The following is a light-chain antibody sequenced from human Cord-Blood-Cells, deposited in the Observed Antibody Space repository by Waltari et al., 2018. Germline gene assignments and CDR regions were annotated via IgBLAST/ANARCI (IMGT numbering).Light chain of an antibody. CDR3: QSADSSGTYG. CDR1: ALPKQY. V-gene: IGLV3-25*03. Sequence: SYELTQPPSVSVSPGQTARITCPGDALPKQYAYWYQQKPGQAPVLVIYKDSERPSGTPERFSGSSSGTKVTLTISGVQAEDEADYYGQSADSSGTYGFGGGTKLTVL. J-gene: IGLJ3*02. CDR2: KDS.